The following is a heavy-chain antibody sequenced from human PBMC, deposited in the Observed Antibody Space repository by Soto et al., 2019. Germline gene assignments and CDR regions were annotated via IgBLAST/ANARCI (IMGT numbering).Heavy chain of an antibody. D-gene: IGHD2-2*01. V-gene: IGHV4-61*01. CDR1: GGSVSSGSYY. CDR2: IYYSGST. J-gene: IGHJ4*02. Sequence: PSETLSLTCTVSGGSVSSGSYYWSWIRQPPGKGLEWIGYIYYSGSTNYNPSLKSRVTISVDTSKNQFSLKLSSVTAADTAVYYCERWNLYCSSTRCRDYWGQGTLVTVYS. CDR3: ERWNLYCSSTRCRDY.